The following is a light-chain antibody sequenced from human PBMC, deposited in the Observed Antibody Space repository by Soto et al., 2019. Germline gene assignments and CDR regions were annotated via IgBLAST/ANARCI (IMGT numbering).Light chain of an antibody. CDR1: QDINTR. CDR3: QQQGSPPIT. CDR2: GAS. Sequence: PAALTSPPVEGVSLSCTASQDINTRVAWHQHRPGQAPRLLIYGASSRATGIPDRFSGSGSGTVFTLTIILQPEEDFAVYCWQQQGSPPITFGQGTKVDI. J-gene: IGKJ1*01. V-gene: IGKV3-20*01.